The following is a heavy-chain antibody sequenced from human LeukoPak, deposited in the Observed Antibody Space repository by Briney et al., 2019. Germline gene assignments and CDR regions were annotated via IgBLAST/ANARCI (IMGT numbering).Heavy chain of an antibody. D-gene: IGHD1-1*01. Sequence: GGSLRLSCVASGFTFSNYGMHWVRQAPGKGPEWVTLISYDGSNKFYADSVKGRSTISRDNSKNMLYLQMDSLRGEDTAVFYCARGRAFRGTMTLFDNWGQGTLVTVS. CDR2: ISYDGSNK. J-gene: IGHJ4*02. CDR3: ARGRAFRGTMTLFDN. CDR1: GFTFSNYG. V-gene: IGHV3-30*03.